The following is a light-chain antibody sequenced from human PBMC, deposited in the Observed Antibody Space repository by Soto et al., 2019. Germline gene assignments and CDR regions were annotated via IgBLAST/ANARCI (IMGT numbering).Light chain of an antibody. Sequence: IVLTQSPATLTLSPGERATLSCRASQSVSRYLAWYQQKPGQAPRLLIYHASNRATGIPARFSGSGSGTDFTLTISSLEPEDFAIYYCQHHSNWLWTFGQGTKVDIK. CDR3: QHHSNWLWT. CDR1: QSVSRY. V-gene: IGKV3-11*01. CDR2: HAS. J-gene: IGKJ1*01.